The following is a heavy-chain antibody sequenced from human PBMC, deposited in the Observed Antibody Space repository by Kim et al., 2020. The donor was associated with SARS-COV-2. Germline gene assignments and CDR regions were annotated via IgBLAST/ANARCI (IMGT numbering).Heavy chain of an antibody. CDR1: GASISSGGHF. D-gene: IGHD3-10*01. CDR2: IYYSGST. J-gene: IGHJ6*02. CDR3: ARAQVLAPPYNSGLDV. Sequence: SETLSLTCTVSGASISSGGHFWSWIRQHPGKGLEWIGYIYYSGSTYYNPSLRSRVTISVDTSKNQFSLNLSSVTAADTAVYYCARAQVLAPPYNSGLDVWGQGTTVTVSS. V-gene: IGHV4-31*03.